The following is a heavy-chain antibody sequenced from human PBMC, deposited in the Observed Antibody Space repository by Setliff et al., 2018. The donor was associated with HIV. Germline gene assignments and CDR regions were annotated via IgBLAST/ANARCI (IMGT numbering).Heavy chain of an antibody. J-gene: IGHJ6*03. Sequence: GASVKVSCKASGGTFSTYTVSWVRQAPGQGLEWMGGIIPMFGTTNYAQKFLGRVTITADKFTNTAYMELSSLRSEDTAVYYCARLPVETASSNYYYMDVWGKGTTVT. V-gene: IGHV1-69*06. CDR2: IIPMFGTT. CDR3: ARLPVETASSNYYYMDV. D-gene: IGHD5-18*01. CDR1: GGTFSTYT.